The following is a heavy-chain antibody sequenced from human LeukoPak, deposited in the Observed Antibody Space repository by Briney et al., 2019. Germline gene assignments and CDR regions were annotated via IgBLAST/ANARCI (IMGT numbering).Heavy chain of an antibody. V-gene: IGHV4-39*01. J-gene: IGHJ4*02. CDR1: GGSISSSSFH. CDR2: IYYSGST. Sequence: SETLSLTCTVSGGSISSSSFHWGWIRQPPGKGLEWIGSIYYSGSTYYNPSLKSRVTISVDTSKNQFSLKLSSVTAADTAAYYCARPYYDILTGYLAFFDYWGQGTLVTVSS. D-gene: IGHD3-9*01. CDR3: ARPYYDILTGYLAFFDY.